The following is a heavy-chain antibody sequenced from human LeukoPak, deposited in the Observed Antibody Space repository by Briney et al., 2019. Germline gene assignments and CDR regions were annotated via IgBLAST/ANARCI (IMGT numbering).Heavy chain of an antibody. J-gene: IGHJ4*02. CDR2: IRGSGGDT. CDR1: GFTFSSYA. D-gene: IGHD3-10*01. Sequence: SGGSLRLSCAASGFTFSSYAMSWVRQAPGKGLDWVSVIRGSGGDTYYADSVKGRFTISRDNSKNTLYLQMNNLRAGDTAVYYCAKFRYGSGSYYAGDYWGQGTLVTVSS. CDR3: AKFRYGSGSYYAGDY. V-gene: IGHV3-23*01.